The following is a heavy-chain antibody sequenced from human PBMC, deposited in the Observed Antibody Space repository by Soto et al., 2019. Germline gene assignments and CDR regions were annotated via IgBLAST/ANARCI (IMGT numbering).Heavy chain of an antibody. D-gene: IGHD4-17*01. CDR1: GFAFSTYA. Sequence: PGGSLRPSCAASGFAFSTYATSWVRQAPGKGLEWGSAISLDSYGIYYADSVKGRFPISLDNSKLMRFLQMDTLGPQDTAVYYCAHPRGYGVFDAYEIWGQGAMVTVS. V-gene: IGHV3-23*01. J-gene: IGHJ3*02. CDR3: AHPRGYGVFDAYEI. CDR2: ISLDSYGI.